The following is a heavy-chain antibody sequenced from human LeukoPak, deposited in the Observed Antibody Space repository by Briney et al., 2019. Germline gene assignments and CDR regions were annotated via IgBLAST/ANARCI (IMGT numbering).Heavy chain of an antibody. CDR1: GFTFKNAW. CDR2: IKSKGDGETT. CDR3: AKAPPPWGREEFPVDY. V-gene: IGHV3-15*01. Sequence: GGSLRLSCAVSGFTFKNAWMSWVRQAPGKGLEWVGRIKSKGDGETTDYAAPVKGRFTISRDDSKNTLYLQMNSLRAEDTAVYYCAKAPPPWGREEFPVDYWGQGTLVTVSS. J-gene: IGHJ4*02. D-gene: IGHD5-24*01.